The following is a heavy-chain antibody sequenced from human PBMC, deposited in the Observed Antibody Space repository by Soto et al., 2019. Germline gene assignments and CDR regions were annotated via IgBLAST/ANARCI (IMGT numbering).Heavy chain of an antibody. CDR3: ARQGSYCGSTSCPADYYGMDV. Sequence: GESLKISCKGSGYNFTSYWISWVRQMPGKSLEWKGRIDPSDSYTNYSPSFQGHVSISADKSISTAYLQWSSLKASDAAMYYCARQGSYCGSTSCPADYYGMDVWGQGTTVTVSS. CDR1: GYNFTSYW. V-gene: IGHV5-10-1*01. D-gene: IGHD2-2*01. J-gene: IGHJ6*02. CDR2: IDPSDSYT.